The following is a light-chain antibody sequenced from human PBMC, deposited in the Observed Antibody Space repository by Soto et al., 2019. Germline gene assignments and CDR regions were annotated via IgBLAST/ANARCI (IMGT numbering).Light chain of an antibody. J-gene: IGKJ4*01. CDR2: GAS. CDR1: QSINTF. CDR3: QQYHKWPPFT. Sequence: EVLLTQSPATLSVSPGESVTLSCRASQSINTFLAWYQQKPGQAPRLLIYGASTRAIGVAARFSGSGSGTEFTLTITSLQSEDFAVYYCQQYHKWPPFTFGGGTVVEIK. V-gene: IGKV3-15*01.